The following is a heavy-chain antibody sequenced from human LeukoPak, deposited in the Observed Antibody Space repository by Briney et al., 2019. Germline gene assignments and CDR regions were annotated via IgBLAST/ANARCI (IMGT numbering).Heavy chain of an antibody. CDR3: ARDIPSWGTTSQDY. V-gene: IGHV4-31*03. J-gene: IGHJ4*02. CDR1: GGSISSGGYY. Sequence: PSQTLSLTCTVSGGSISSGGYYWSWIRQHPGKGLEWIGYIYYSGSTYYNPSLNSRVTISVDTSKNQFSLKLSSVTAADTAVYYCARDIPSWGTTSQDYWGQGTLVTVSS. D-gene: IGHD3-16*01. CDR2: IYYSGST.